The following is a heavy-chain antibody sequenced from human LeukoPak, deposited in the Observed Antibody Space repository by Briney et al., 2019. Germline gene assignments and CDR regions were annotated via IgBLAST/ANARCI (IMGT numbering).Heavy chain of an antibody. V-gene: IGHV4-39*07. Sequence: PSETLSLTCTVSGGSISSSSYYWRWIRQPPGKGLEWIGEINHSGSTNYNPSLKSRITITVDTSKNPFSLKLSSVTAADTAVYYCARPSTSSSWYRYWGQGTLVTVSS. CDR3: ARPSTSSSWYRY. CDR1: GGSISSSSYY. CDR2: INHSGST. D-gene: IGHD6-13*01. J-gene: IGHJ4*02.